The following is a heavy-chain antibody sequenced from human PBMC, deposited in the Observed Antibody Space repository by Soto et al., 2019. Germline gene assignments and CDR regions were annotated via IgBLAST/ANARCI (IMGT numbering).Heavy chain of an antibody. CDR1: NYLFGAFG. J-gene: IGHJ3*01. V-gene: IGHV1-18*01. CDR3: ARISARRNVFDV. Sequence: QVQLVQSGAEVKNPGASVKVSCQASNYLFGAFGISWVRQAPGQGLEWMGWITPYNGNTHYAEKFQDRVTMTADKSTTAAYMEVRRLTSDDTAVYFCARISARRNVFDVWGQGTVVTVSS. CDR2: ITPYNGNT.